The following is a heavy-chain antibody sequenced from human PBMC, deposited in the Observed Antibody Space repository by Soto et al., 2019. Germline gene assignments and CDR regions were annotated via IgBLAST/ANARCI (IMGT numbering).Heavy chain of an antibody. V-gene: IGHV3-7*01. Sequence: PGGSLRLSCAASGITFSSYWMTWVRQAPGKGLEWVANIKQDGSEKYYVDSVKGRFTISRDNAKSSLFLQMNSLRAEDTAVYYCARDPRTITVGDPKNWGLGTLVTVSS. CDR1: GITFSSYW. J-gene: IGHJ4*02. CDR2: IKQDGSEK. CDR3: ARDPRTITVGDPKN. D-gene: IGHD6-19*01.